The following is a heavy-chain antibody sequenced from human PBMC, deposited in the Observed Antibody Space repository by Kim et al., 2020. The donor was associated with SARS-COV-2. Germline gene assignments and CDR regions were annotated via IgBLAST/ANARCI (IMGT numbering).Heavy chain of an antibody. D-gene: IGHD1-7*01. V-gene: IGHV5-51*01. CDR3: ARQGIIGTGNGFDI. Sequence: YGPSFQGQVTISADKSISTAYLQWSSLKASDTAMYYCARQGIIGTGNGFDIWGQGTMVTVSS. J-gene: IGHJ3*02.